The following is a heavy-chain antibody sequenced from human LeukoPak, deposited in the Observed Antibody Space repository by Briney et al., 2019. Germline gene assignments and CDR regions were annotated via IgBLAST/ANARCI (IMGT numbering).Heavy chain of an antibody. Sequence: GGSLRLSCAASEFTFDDYGMSWVRQAPGKGLEWVSGIDWNGGSTGYADSVKGRFTISRDNAKNSLYLQMNSLRAEDTALYYCAREYLKYYDFWSGYTYWGQGTLATVSS. CDR3: AREYLKYYDFWSGYTY. J-gene: IGHJ4*02. CDR2: IDWNGGST. CDR1: EFTFDDYG. D-gene: IGHD3-3*01. V-gene: IGHV3-20*04.